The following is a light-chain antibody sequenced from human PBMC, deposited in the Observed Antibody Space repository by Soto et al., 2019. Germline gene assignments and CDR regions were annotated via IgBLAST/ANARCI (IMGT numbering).Light chain of an antibody. CDR3: QQYYNTRRT. CDR2: WAS. J-gene: IGKJ1*01. V-gene: IGKV4-1*01. CDR1: ESIFYSSSNKNY. Sequence: DIVQTEAPGSRVDFVSESIINNNKSSESIFYSSSNKNYLAWYQQKPGQPPNLLIYWASTRESGVPDRFSCSGSGTDLRLTSGGLEAQDMAFSYCQQYYNTRRTFGQGTKVDIK.